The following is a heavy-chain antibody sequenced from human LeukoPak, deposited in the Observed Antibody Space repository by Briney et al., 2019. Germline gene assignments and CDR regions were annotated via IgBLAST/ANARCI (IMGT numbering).Heavy chain of an antibody. D-gene: IGHD6-19*01. J-gene: IGHJ5*02. V-gene: IGHV4-38-2*01. Sequence: PSETLSLTCAVSGYSISSGYYWGWIRQPPGQGLEWIGSIYHSGSTYYNPSLKSRVTISVDTSKNQFSLKLSSVTAADTAVYYCARQWLSGVGWFDPWGQGTLVTVSS. CDR3: ARQWLSGVGWFDP. CDR1: GYSISSGYY. CDR2: IYHSGST.